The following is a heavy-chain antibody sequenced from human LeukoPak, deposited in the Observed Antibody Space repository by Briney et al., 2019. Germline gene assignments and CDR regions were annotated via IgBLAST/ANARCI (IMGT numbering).Heavy chain of an antibody. J-gene: IGHJ4*02. CDR3: ARRRDFIDY. Sequence: GGSLRLSCAASGFTLSDYYMSWIRQAPGKGLEWVSYSSSSGSTIYYADSVKGRFAISRDNAKDSLYLQMNSLRAEDTAVYYCARRRDFIDYWGQGTLVTVSS. CDR1: GFTLSDYY. D-gene: IGHD3/OR15-3a*01. V-gene: IGHV3-11*01. CDR2: SSSSGSTI.